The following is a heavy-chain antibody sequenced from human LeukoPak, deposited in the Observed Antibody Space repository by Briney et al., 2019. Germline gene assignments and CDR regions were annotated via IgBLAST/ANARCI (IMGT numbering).Heavy chain of an antibody. Sequence: GGSLRLSCAASGFTFTNYAMTWVRQAPGKGLEWVSTISGRDGSTYYADSAKGRFTISRDNAKNTLYLQMNSLRAEDTAVYYCARDGEMATPRAYDYWGQGTLVTVSS. CDR1: GFTFTNYA. V-gene: IGHV3-23*01. J-gene: IGHJ4*02. D-gene: IGHD5-24*01. CDR2: ISGRDGST. CDR3: ARDGEMATPRAYDY.